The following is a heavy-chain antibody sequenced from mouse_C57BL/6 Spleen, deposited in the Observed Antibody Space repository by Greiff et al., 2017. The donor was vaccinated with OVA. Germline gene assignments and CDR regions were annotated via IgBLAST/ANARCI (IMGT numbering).Heavy chain of an antibody. CDR2: INPGSGGT. V-gene: IGHV1-54*01. CDR3: ASGNYTLYYAMDY. Sequence: QVQLKESGAELVRPGTSVKVSCKASGYAFTNYLIEWVKQRPGQGLEWIGVINPGSGGTNYNEKFKGKATLTADKSSSTAYMQLSSLTSEDSAVYFCASGNYTLYYAMDYWGQGTSVTVSS. D-gene: IGHD2-1*01. CDR1: GYAFTNYL. J-gene: IGHJ4*01.